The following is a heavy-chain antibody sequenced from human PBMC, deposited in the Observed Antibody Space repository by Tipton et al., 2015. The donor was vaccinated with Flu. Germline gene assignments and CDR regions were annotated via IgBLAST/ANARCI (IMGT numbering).Heavy chain of an antibody. D-gene: IGHD3-3*01. Sequence: TLSLTCTVSGGSISSYYWSWIRQPPGKGLEWIGYIYYSGSTNYNPSLKSRVTISVDTSKNQFSLKLSSVTAADTAVYYCARGYDFWSGYYPRNLPYLDYWGQGTLVTVSS. J-gene: IGHJ4*02. CDR2: IYYSGST. V-gene: IGHV4-59*01. CDR1: GGSISSYY. CDR3: ARGYDFWSGYYPRNLPYLDY.